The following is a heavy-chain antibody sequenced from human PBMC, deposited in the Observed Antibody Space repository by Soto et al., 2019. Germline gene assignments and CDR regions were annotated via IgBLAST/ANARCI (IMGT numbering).Heavy chain of an antibody. J-gene: IGHJ4*02. CDR3: AKWGSGSYFDY. Sequence: EVQLLESGGGLVQPGGSLRLSCAASGFTFSSYAMNWVRQAPGKGLEWVSVISGSGDSTYYADSVKGRFTISRDNSKNTLYLQMNSLRAEDTAVYYCAKWGSGSYFDYWGQGTLVTVSS. V-gene: IGHV3-23*01. CDR1: GFTFSSYA. D-gene: IGHD1-26*01. CDR2: ISGSGDST.